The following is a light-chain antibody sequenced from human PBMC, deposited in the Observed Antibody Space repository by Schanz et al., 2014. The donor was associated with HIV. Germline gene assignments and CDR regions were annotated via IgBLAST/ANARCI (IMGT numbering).Light chain of an antibody. Sequence: DIQMTQSPSTLSPSVGDRVTITCRASQSVGAWLAWYQLKPGKAPKLLIYKASSLETGVPSRFSGSGSGTEFTLTISSLQPDDVATYYCQQTDNFPYTFGQGTKLEI. J-gene: IGKJ2*01. CDR2: KAS. V-gene: IGKV1-5*03. CDR3: QQTDNFPYT. CDR1: QSVGAW.